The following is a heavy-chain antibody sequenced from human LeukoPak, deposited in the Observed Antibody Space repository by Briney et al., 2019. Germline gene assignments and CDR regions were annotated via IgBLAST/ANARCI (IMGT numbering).Heavy chain of an antibody. Sequence: GASVKVSCKASGGTFSSYAISWVRQAPGQGLEWMGGIIPIFGTANYAQKFQGRVTITADESTSTAYMELSSLRSEDTAVYYCAKGYSNYAEVPLGFDYWGQGTLVTVSS. V-gene: IGHV1-69*13. CDR2: IIPIFGTA. D-gene: IGHD4-11*01. CDR1: GGTFSSYA. J-gene: IGHJ4*02. CDR3: AKGYSNYAEVPLGFDY.